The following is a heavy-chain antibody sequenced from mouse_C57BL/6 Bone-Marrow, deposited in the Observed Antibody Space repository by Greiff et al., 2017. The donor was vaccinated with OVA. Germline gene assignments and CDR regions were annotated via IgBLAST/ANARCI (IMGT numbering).Heavy chain of an antibody. CDR1: GYTFTDYY. V-gene: IGHV1-19*01. CDR3: ARDPHYYGTFDY. J-gene: IGHJ2*01. D-gene: IGHD1-1*01. Sequence: EVQLQQSGPVLVKPGASVKMSCKASGYTFTDYYMNWVKQSHGKSLEWIGVINPYNGGTSYNQKFKGKATFTVDKSSSTAYMELNSLTSEDSAVYYCARDPHYYGTFDYWGQGTTLTVSS. CDR2: INPYNGGT.